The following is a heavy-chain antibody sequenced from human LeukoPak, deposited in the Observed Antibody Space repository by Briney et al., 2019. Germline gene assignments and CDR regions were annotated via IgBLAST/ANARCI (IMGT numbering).Heavy chain of an antibody. V-gene: IGHV5-51*01. CDR1: GYSFPSYC. D-gene: IGHD3-9*01. J-gene: IGHJ5*02. CDR3: ARRVGSIFYPNLFDP. Sequence: GESLKISCKGSGYSFPSYCIGWVRQMPGKGLEWMGIIYPGDSDTRYSPSFQGQVTISADKSISTAYLQWSSLKASDTAMYYCARRVGSIFYPNLFDPWGQGTLVTVSS. CDR2: IYPGDSDT.